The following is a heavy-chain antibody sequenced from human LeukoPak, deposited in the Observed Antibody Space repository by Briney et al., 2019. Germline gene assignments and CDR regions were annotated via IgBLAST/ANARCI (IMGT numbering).Heavy chain of an antibody. J-gene: IGHJ6*03. CDR1: GGSISSYY. V-gene: IGHV4-59*01. D-gene: IGHD6-6*01. CDR3: ARVNSSSSRALYYYYYYMDV. CDR2: IYYSGST. Sequence: SETLSLTCTVSGGSISSYYWSWIRQPPGKGLEWIGYIYYSGSTNYNPSLKSRVTISVDTSKNQFSLKLSSVTAANTAVYYCARVNSSSSRALYYYYYYMDVWGKGTTVTVSS.